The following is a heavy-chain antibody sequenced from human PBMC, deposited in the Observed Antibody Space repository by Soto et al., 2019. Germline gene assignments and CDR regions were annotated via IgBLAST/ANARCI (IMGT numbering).Heavy chain of an antibody. CDR2: IYQSGST. D-gene: IGHD3-16*02. Sequence: SETLSLTCDVSGDSINSGGYSWSWIRQPPGKGHEWVGYIYQSGSTYYNPSLRSRLTLSIDRSNIQFSLKLTSVTAADTAVYYCARSDIMITFGGVIVRRGVDVWGQGIQVT. V-gene: IGHV4-30-2*01. J-gene: IGHJ4*02. CDR1: GDSINSGGYS. CDR3: ARSDIMITFGGVIVRRGVDV.